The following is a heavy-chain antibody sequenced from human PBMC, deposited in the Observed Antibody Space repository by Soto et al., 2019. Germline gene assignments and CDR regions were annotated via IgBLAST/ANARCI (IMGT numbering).Heavy chain of an antibody. CDR3: ASHSSGWSTGAFDI. D-gene: IGHD6-19*01. CDR1: GFTFSDYY. CDR2: ISSSGSTI. Sequence: AGGSLRLSCAASGFTFSDYYMSWIRQAPGKGLEWVSYISSSGSTIYYADSVKGRFTISRDNAKNSLYLQMNSLRAEDTAVYYCASHSSGWSTGAFDIWGQGTMVTVSS. V-gene: IGHV3-11*01. J-gene: IGHJ3*02.